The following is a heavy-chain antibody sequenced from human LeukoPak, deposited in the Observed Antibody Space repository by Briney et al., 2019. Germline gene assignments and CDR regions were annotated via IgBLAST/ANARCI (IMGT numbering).Heavy chain of an antibody. CDR3: ARGGGYCSGGSCYNWFDP. D-gene: IGHD2-15*01. V-gene: IGHV1-69*01. Sequence: SVKVSCKASGGTFRSSAITWVRRPPGQGLEWMGGIIPIFGTPNYAQNFQGRVTITADESTSTAYMELSSLRSEDTAVYYCARGGGYCSGGSCYNWFDPWGQGTLVTVSS. CDR2: IIPIFGTP. J-gene: IGHJ5*02. CDR1: GGTFRSSA.